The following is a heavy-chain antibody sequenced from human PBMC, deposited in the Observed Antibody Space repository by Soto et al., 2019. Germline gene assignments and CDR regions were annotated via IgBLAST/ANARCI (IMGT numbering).Heavy chain of an antibody. J-gene: IGHJ6*03. CDR1: GGSISSGGYY. CDR2: IYCSGST. D-gene: IGHD6-19*01. CDR3: ARVGSGWQSPNYYYYYMDV. Sequence: SETLSLTCTVSGGSISSGGYYWSWIRQHPGKGLEWIGYIYCSGSTYYNPSLKSRVTISVDTSKNQFSLKLSSVTAADTAVYYCARVGSGWQSPNYYYYYMDVWGKGTTVTVSS. V-gene: IGHV4-31*03.